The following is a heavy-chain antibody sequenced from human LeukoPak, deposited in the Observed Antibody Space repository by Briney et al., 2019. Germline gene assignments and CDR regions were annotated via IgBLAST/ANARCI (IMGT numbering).Heavy chain of an antibody. V-gene: IGHV3-30*18. CDR1: GFTFSSYG. Sequence: GRSLRLSCAASGFTFSSYGMHWVRQAPGKGLEWVAVISYDGSNKYYADSVKGRFTISRDNSKNTLYLQMNSLRAEDTAVYYCAKDGMVHDDILTGPPGSGMDVWGQGTTVTVSS. CDR2: ISYDGSNK. CDR3: AKDGMVHDDILTGPPGSGMDV. J-gene: IGHJ6*02. D-gene: IGHD3-9*01.